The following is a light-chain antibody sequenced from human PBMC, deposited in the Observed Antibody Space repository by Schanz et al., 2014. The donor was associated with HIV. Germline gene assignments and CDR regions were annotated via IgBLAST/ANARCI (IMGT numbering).Light chain of an antibody. V-gene: IGKV3D-20*02. J-gene: IGKJ3*01. CDR1: QSVKSNF. Sequence: EIVLTQSPGTLSLSPGERGTLSCRASQSVKSNFIGWYQQKPGQAPRLLIFGASNRATGIPDRFSGGVSGTDFTLTISRVEPEDYAVYYCQQRSNWRFTFGPGTKVDIK. CDR2: GAS. CDR3: QQRSNWRFT.